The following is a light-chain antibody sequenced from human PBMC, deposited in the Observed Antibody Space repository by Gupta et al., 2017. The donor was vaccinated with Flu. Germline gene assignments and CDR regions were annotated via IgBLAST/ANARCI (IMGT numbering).Light chain of an antibody. CDR1: SSNIGSRD. CDR2: KDN. V-gene: IGLV1-47*01. CDR3: AAWDESLNGVI. J-gene: IGLJ2*01. Sequence: QSVLTQPPSASGTPGQRVTISCSGSSSNIGSRDVYWYQQLPGAAPKLRIFKDNKRPSGVPDRFSVSKSGTSAYLAVSGLRSEDEADYVCAAWDESLNGVIFGGGT.